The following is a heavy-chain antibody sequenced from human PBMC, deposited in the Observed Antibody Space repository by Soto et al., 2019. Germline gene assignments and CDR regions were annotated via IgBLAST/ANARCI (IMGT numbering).Heavy chain of an antibody. CDR1: GFTFSSYS. CDR3: ARGTGDYVFLSGYHAPDYIDY. D-gene: IGHD3-3*01. Sequence: GGSLRLSCAASGFTFSSYSMNWVRQAPGKGLEWVSSITSSSSYIYYADLLKGRFTISRDNAKKSLYLQMNSLRAEDTAVYFCARGTGDYVFLSGYHAPDYIDYWGQGTLVTVSS. CDR2: ITSSSSYI. V-gene: IGHV3-21*01. J-gene: IGHJ4*02.